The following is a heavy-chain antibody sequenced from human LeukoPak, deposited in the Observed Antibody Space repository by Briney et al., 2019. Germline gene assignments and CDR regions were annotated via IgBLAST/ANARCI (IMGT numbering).Heavy chain of an antibody. D-gene: IGHD4-17*01. Sequence: GGSLRLSCAASGFTFSSYAMSWFRQAPGKGLEWVSAISGSGGSTYYADSVKGRFTISRDSSKNTLYLQMNSLRAEDTAVYYCARDGDHFDYWGQGTLVTVSS. J-gene: IGHJ4*02. CDR3: ARDGDHFDY. CDR1: GFTFSSYA. CDR2: ISGSGGST. V-gene: IGHV3-23*01.